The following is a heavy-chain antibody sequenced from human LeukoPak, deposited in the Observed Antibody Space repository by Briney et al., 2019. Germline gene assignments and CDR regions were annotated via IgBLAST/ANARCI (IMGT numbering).Heavy chain of an antibody. Sequence: SETLSLTCTVSGGSISSYYWSWIRQPAGKGLEWIGRIYSSGSTTYNPSLKSRVTMSVDTSKNQFSLKVTFVTAADTAVYYCARLSGYDWESFYDYWGQGTLVTVSS. V-gene: IGHV4-4*07. CDR2: IYSSGST. J-gene: IGHJ4*02. CDR3: ARLSGYDWESFYDY. D-gene: IGHD5-12*01. CDR1: GGSISSYY.